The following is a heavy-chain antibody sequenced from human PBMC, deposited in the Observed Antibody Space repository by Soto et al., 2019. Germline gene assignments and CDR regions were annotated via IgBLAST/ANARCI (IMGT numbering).Heavy chain of an antibody. V-gene: IGHV4-31*03. CDR1: GGSIINGSYY. CDR2: ISYRGNT. Sequence: TSETLSLTCTVSGGSIINGSYYWTWIRHHPRKGLEWIGYISYRGNTYYNPSLKSRLTISVDTSKNQFSLTLNSMTAADTAIYYCARERAVVGTGWFDPWGQGTLVTVSS. D-gene: IGHD6-19*01. J-gene: IGHJ5*02. CDR3: ARERAVVGTGWFDP.